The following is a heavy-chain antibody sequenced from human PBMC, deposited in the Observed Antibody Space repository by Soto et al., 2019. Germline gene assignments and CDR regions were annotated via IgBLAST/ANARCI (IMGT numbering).Heavy chain of an antibody. CDR3: ARGKRWGWKYNYYYGMDV. V-gene: IGHV4-34*01. CDR2: INHSGST. J-gene: IGHJ6*02. Sequence: PSETLSLTCAVYGGTFSGYYWSWIRQPPGKGLEWIGEINHSGSTNYNPSLKSRVTISVDTSKNQFSLKLSSVTAADTAVYYCARGKRWGWKYNYYYGMDVWGQGTTVTVSS. CDR1: GGTFSGYY. D-gene: IGHD3-16*01.